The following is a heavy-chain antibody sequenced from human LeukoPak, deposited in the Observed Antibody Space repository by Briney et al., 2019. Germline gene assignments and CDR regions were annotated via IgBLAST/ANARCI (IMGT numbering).Heavy chain of an antibody. CDR2: ISSGATTI. Sequence: PGGSLRLSCAASGFTFSSHSMNWVRQAPGKGLEWVSYISSGATTIYYADSVRGRFTISRDNAKSSLYLRLDSLRDEDTAVYYCARGSFLFASLFDYWGQGILVTVSS. CDR1: GFTFSSHS. D-gene: IGHD2/OR15-2a*01. J-gene: IGHJ4*02. CDR3: ARGSFLFASLFDY. V-gene: IGHV3-48*02.